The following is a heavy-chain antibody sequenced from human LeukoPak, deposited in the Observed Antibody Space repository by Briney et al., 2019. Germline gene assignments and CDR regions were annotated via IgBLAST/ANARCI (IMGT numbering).Heavy chain of an antibody. J-gene: IGHJ3*01. CDR2: INPNSGDT. D-gene: IGHD5/OR15-5a*01. Sequence: GALVKVSCKASGYTFTSYYMYWVRQAPGQGLEWMGRINPNSGDTNYAQNFQGRVTMTRDTSINTAYMELSSLRSDDTAVYYCAILVDDPPFWGQGTMVTVS. V-gene: IGHV1-2*06. CDR3: AILVDDPPF. CDR1: GYTFTSYY.